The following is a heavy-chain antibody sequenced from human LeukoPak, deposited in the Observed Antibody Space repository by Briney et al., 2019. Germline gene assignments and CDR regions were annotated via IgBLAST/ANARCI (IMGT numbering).Heavy chain of an antibody. CDR2: ISGSGGST. D-gene: IGHD2-21*02. CDR1: GFTFSNFA. J-gene: IGHJ6*03. V-gene: IGHV3-23*01. CDR3: AKGGDSYYSYYYMDV. Sequence: GGSLRLSCAASGFTFSNFAMTWVRQAPGRGLEWISAISGSGGSTYYADSVKGRFTISRDNSKNTLCLQMNSLRADDTAIYYCAKGGDSYYSYYYMDVWGKGTTVTVSS.